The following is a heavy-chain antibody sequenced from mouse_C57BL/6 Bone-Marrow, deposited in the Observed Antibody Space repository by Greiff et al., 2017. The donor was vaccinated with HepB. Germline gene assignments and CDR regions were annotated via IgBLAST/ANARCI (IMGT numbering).Heavy chain of an antibody. D-gene: IGHD1-1*01. CDR1: GYAFTNYL. V-gene: IGHV1-54*01. Sequence: QVHVKQSGAELVRPGTSVKVSCKASGYAFTNYLIEWVKQRPGQGLEWIGVINPGSGGTNYNETFKGKATLTADKSSSTAYMQLSSLTSEDSAVEFCARDSGSSPWDFDVWGTGTTVTVSS. CDR2: INPGSGGT. J-gene: IGHJ1*03. CDR3: ARDSGSSPWDFDV.